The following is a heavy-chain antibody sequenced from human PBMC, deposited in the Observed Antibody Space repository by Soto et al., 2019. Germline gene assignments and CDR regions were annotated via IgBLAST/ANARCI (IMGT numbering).Heavy chain of an antibody. Sequence: PTLSLPCAISGDSVSGKSAAWNLIRQSPSRGLEWLGRTYYRSKWYNEYAVSVKSRIIINPDTSKNQFSLQLNSVTPEDTAVYYCARSGNEGAVDYWGQGTLVPVSS. D-gene: IGHD1-26*01. CDR1: GDSVSGKSAA. J-gene: IGHJ4*02. CDR3: ARSGNEGAVDY. V-gene: IGHV6-1*01. CDR2: TYYRSKWYN.